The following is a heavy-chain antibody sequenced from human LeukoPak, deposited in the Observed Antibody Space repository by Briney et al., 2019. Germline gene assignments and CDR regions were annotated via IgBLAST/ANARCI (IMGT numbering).Heavy chain of an antibody. V-gene: IGHV3-11*06. CDR2: ITSSSSYK. CDR3: ARGGIYYDGSGWDY. D-gene: IGHD3-22*01. Sequence: GGSLRLSCAASGFTFSDYYMSWIRQAPGKGLEWVSSITSSSSYKYYADSVKGRFTTSRDNAKNSLYLQMNSLRAEDTAVYYCARGGIYYDGSGWDYWGQGALVTVSS. J-gene: IGHJ4*02. CDR1: GFTFSDYY.